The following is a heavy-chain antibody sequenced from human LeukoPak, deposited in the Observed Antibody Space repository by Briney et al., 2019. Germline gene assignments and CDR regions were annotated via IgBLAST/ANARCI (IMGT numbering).Heavy chain of an antibody. V-gene: IGHV3-23*01. CDR3: AKDPVAGTVPFDY. CDR2: FSGSGGSA. J-gene: IGHJ4*02. D-gene: IGHD6-19*01. CDR1: GFTFSSYA. Sequence: GGSLRLSCVASGFTFSSYAMSWVRQAPGKGLECISGFSGSGGSAYYADSVKGRFTISRDNSKNTLYLQMNSLRAEDTAVYYCAKDPVAGTVPFDYWGQGTLVTVSS.